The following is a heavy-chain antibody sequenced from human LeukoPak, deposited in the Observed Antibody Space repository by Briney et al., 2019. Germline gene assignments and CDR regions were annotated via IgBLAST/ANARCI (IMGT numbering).Heavy chain of an antibody. V-gene: IGHV1-69*13. CDR3: ARTGPSYYYDSSGYYYEDY. J-gene: IGHJ4*02. CDR2: IIPIFGTA. Sequence: SVKVSCKASGGTFSSYAISWVRQAPGQGLEWMGGIIPIFGTANYAQKFQGRVTITADESTSTAYMELSSLRSEDTAVYYCARTGPSYYYDSSGYYYEDYSGPGTLVTVSS. CDR1: GGTFSSYA. D-gene: IGHD3-22*01.